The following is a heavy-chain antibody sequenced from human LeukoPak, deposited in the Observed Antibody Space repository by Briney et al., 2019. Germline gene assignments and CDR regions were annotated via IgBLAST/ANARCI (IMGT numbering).Heavy chain of an antibody. D-gene: IGHD6-13*01. CDR2: IIPIFGTA. CDR3: AKGEIAAAGNDYYYGMDV. Sequence: ASVKVSCKASGGTFSSYAISWVRQAPGQGLEWMGGIIPIFGTANYAQKFQGRVTITADESTSTAYMELSSLRSEDTAVYYCAKGEIAAAGNDYYYGMDVWGQGTTVTVSS. V-gene: IGHV1-69*13. CDR1: GGTFSSYA. J-gene: IGHJ6*02.